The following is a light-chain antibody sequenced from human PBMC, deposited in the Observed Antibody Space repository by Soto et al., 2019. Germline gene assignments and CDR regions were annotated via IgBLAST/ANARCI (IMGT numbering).Light chain of an antibody. CDR1: QSVGGD. J-gene: IGKJ1*01. CDR3: QQYDSSPRT. V-gene: IGKV3-20*01. CDR2: GAS. Sequence: VVTQSPATLSVSSGEKANLSCTARQSVGGDLAWYQQKPGQAPRLLIYGASSRAPGIPDRFSGSGSGTDFTLTISRLEPEDFAVYWCQQYDSSPRTFGQGTKVDIK.